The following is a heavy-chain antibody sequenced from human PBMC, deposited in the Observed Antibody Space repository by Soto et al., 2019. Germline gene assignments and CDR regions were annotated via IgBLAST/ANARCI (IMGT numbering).Heavy chain of an antibody. CDR1: GGSFSGYY. CDR3: ARKAGSGEYYGMDV. D-gene: IGHD3-10*01. CDR2: INHSGST. J-gene: IGHJ6*02. V-gene: IGHV4-34*01. Sequence: SETLSFTCAVYGGSFSGYYWSWIRQPPGKGLEWIGEINHSGSTNYNPSLKSRVTISVDTSKNQFSLKLSSVTAADTAVYYCARKAGSGEYYGMDVWGQGTTVTVSS.